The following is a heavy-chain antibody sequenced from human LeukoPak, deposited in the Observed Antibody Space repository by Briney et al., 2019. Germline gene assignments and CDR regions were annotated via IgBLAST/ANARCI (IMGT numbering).Heavy chain of an antibody. CDR2: IYSSGST. D-gene: IGHD1-14*01. Sequence: SETLSLTCTVSGGSISGYYWSWIRQPPGKGLEWIGYIYSSGSTNYNPSLKSRVTISVDKSKNQFSLQLSSVTAADAAVYHCARHAGFSLDYWGQGTLVTVSS. CDR1: GGSISGYY. J-gene: IGHJ4*02. CDR3: ARHAGFSLDY. V-gene: IGHV4-59*08.